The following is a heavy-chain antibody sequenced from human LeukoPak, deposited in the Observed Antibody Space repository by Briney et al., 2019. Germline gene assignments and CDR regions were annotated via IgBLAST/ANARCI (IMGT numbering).Heavy chain of an antibody. CDR3: ARCSNSYDTGGYYRCPLDY. CDR1: GFSLSSYE. V-gene: IGHV3-48*03. J-gene: IGHJ4*02. D-gene: IGHD3-22*01. CDR2: ISSSARTI. Sequence: GGSLRLSCAASGFSLSSYEMTWVRQAPGKGLEWVSSISSSARTIYYADSVKGQFTISRDNAKNSLYLQMNSLRAEDTAVYYCARCSNSYDTGGYYRCPLDYWGQGTLVTVSS.